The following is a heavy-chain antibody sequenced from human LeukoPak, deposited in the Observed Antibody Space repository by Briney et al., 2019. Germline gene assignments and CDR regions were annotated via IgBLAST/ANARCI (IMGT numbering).Heavy chain of an antibody. CDR2: ISGSISYI. CDR3: ARALTTLTYEGY. J-gene: IGHJ4*02. V-gene: IGHV3-21*01. Sequence: GGSLRLSCAASGFTFSSSAMSWVRQAPGKGLEWVSSISGSISYIFYADSVKGRFTVSRDNAKDSLYLQMNSLRAEDTAVYYCARALTTLTYEGYWGQGTLVTVSS. D-gene: IGHD1-1*01. CDR1: GFTFSSSA.